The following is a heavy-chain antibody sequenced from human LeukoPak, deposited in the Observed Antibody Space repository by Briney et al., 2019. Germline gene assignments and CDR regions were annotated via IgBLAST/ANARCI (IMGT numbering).Heavy chain of an antibody. Sequence: GGSLRLSCAASRFTFSDYSMNWVRQAPGKGLQWVASISSGSVYIYYADSMKGRFTISRDNAKNSLYLQMNSLRAEDTAVYYCARDPNYDSSGYYPFDIWGQGTMVTVSS. D-gene: IGHD3-22*01. CDR3: ARDPNYDSSGYYPFDI. CDR1: RFTFSDYS. CDR2: ISSGSVYI. J-gene: IGHJ3*02. V-gene: IGHV3-21*01.